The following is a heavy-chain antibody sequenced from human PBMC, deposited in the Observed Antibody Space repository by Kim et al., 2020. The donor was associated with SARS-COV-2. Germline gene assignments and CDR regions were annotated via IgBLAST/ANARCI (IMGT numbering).Heavy chain of an antibody. CDR1: GFTFSVYG. CDR3: ANFES. J-gene: IGHJ4*02. V-gene: IGHV3-33*06. CDR2: IKSDGSNK. Sequence: GGSLRLSCAASGFTFSVYGMHWVRQAPGKGLEWVAVIKSDGSNKYYADSVKGRFTISRDNSKNMLFLQMNSLRAEDTAVYYCANFESWGQGTLVTVSS.